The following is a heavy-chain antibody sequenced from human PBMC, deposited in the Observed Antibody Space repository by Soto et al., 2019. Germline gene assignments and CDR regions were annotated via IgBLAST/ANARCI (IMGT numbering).Heavy chain of an antibody. CDR2: IKDAGGDE. CDR3: AGGSGWISDT. D-gene: IGHD6-19*01. Sequence: EVQLVESGGGLVQPGGSLRLSCAASGFTFSPYWMSWVRQAPGKGLEWVAIIKDAGGDELYLEAVRGRFTISRDNAKKSLYLAMDRLRVEDTAVYYCAGGSGWISDTWGQGTVVTVSS. V-gene: IGHV3-7*05. J-gene: IGHJ5*02. CDR1: GFTFSPYW.